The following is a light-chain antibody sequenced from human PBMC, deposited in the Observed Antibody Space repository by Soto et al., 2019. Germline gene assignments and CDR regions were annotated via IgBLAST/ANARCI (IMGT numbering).Light chain of an antibody. Sequence: EIVLTQSPGTLSLSPGERATLSCRASQSVSSSYLAWYQQKPGQAPRLLIYGACSRATGIPDRFSGSGSGTDFTLTISRLEPEDFEVYYCQQYGSSPPMYTFGEGTKLEIK. CDR3: QQYGSSPPMYT. J-gene: IGKJ2*01. CDR2: GAC. V-gene: IGKV3-20*01. CDR1: QSVSSSY.